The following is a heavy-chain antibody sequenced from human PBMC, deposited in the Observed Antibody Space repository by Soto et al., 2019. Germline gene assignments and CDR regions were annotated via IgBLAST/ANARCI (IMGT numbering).Heavy chain of an antibody. CDR3: AREGLGWSYLGS. J-gene: IGHJ4*02. V-gene: IGHV1-69*13. CDR1: GGTLSNYV. Sequence: SVKVSCKASGGTLSNYVIIWVRQAPGQGVELMGGILPISGAADYAQKFQGRVTITEDEYTNTAFMDLSSLRSEATAVYYCAREGLGWSYLGSWGQGTLVTVSS. CDR2: ILPISGAA. D-gene: IGHD3-16*01.